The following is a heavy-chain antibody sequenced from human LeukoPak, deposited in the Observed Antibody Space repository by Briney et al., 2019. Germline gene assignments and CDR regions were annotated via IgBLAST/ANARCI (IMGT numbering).Heavy chain of an antibody. J-gene: IGHJ4*02. CDR3: ARARNYYYDSSGYYDY. V-gene: IGHV1-2*02. D-gene: IGHD3-22*01. CDR1: GYTFTGYY. Sequence: ASVKVSCKASGYTFTGYYMHWVRQAPGQGLEWMGWINPSSGGTNYAQKFQGRVTMTRDTSISTAYMELSRLRSDDTAVYYCARARNYYYDSSGYYDYWGQGTLVTVSS. CDR2: INPSSGGT.